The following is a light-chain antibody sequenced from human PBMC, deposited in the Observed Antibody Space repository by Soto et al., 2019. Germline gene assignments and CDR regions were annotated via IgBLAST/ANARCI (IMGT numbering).Light chain of an antibody. CDR2: AAS. CDR1: QGVGNN. CDR3: LQDYHYPLT. Sequence: AILMTQSPSSLSASVGDRVTITCRASQGVGNNLGWYQQKPGKAPKLLIYAASSLQSGVPSRFSVSGSGTDFTLTISSLQPEDFATYFCLQDYHYPLTFGGGTKVEIK. V-gene: IGKV1-6*01. J-gene: IGKJ4*01.